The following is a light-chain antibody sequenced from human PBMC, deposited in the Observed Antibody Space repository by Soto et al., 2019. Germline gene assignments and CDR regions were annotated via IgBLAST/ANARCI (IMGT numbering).Light chain of an antibody. J-gene: IGLJ1*01. CDR2: EVS. CDR3: SSYTSSSTLYV. V-gene: IGLV2-14*01. CDR1: SSDIGGYNY. Sequence: QSALTQPASVSGSPGQSITISCAGTSSDIGGYNYVSWYQQHPGKAPKVMIYEVSNRPSGVSNRFSGSKSGNTASLTTSGLQAEDEADYYYSSYTSSSTLYVFGSGTKVTAL.